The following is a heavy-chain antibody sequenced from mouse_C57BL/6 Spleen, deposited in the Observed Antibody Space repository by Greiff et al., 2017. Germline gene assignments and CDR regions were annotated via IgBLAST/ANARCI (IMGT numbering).Heavy chain of an antibody. Sequence: QVQLQQSGAELARPGASVKLSCKASGYTFTSYGISWVKQRTGQGLEWIGEIYPRSGNTYYNEKFKGKATLTADKSSITAYMELRSLTSEDSAVYFCAGSWGIYDGYYYWGQGTSVTVSS. D-gene: IGHD2-3*01. CDR3: AGSWGIYDGYYY. V-gene: IGHV1-81*01. CDR1: GYTFTSYG. J-gene: IGHJ4*01. CDR2: IYPRSGNT.